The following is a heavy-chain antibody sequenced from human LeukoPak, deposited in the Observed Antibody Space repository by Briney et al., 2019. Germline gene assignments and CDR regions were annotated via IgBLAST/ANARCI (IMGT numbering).Heavy chain of an antibody. CDR2: IYHSGST. CDR1: GYSISSGYY. CDR3: ARQETPMSTMGYFDY. V-gene: IGHV4-38-2*02. Sequence: SETLSLTCTVSGYSISSGYYWGWIRQPPGKGLEWIGSIYHSGSTYYNPSLKSRVTMSLDTSKNQFSLKLSSVTAADTAVYYCARQETPMSTMGYFDYWGQGTLVTVSS. D-gene: IGHD3-10*02. J-gene: IGHJ4*02.